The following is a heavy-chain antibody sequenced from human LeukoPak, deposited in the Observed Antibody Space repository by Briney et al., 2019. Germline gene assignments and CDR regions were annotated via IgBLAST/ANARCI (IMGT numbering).Heavy chain of an antibody. CDR1: GGSISSGDYY. D-gene: IGHD6-13*01. CDR3: ARGLGSSWYYFDY. J-gene: IGHJ4*02. Sequence: SETLSLTCTVSGGSISSGDYYWSWIRQPPGKGLEWIGYIYYSGSTYYNPSLKSRVTISVDTSKNQFSLKLSSVTAADTAVYYCARGLGSSWYYFDYWGQGTLVTVSS. CDR2: IYYSGST. V-gene: IGHV4-30-4*01.